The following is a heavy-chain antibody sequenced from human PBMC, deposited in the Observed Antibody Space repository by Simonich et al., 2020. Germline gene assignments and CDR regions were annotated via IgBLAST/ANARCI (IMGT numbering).Heavy chain of an antibody. CDR3: ARQLNDFDI. Sequence: EVQLVQSGAEVKKPGESLKISCKGYGYSFTSYWIGWVSQMPGKGLEWMVIIYPVDSGTRYSPYFQGQVTISAYKSISTAYLQWSSLKASDTAMYYCARQLNDFDIWGQGTMVTVSS. V-gene: IGHV5-51*01. J-gene: IGHJ3*02. D-gene: IGHD1-1*01. CDR1: GYSFTSYW. CDR2: IYPVDSGT.